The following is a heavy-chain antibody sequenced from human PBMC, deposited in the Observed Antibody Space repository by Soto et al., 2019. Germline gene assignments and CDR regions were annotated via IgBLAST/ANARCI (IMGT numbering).Heavy chain of an antibody. D-gene: IGHD3-3*01. CDR3: ARAYYDFWSGYWRWFDP. J-gene: IGHJ5*02. CDR1: GGSISSYY. CDR2: ISYSGST. V-gene: IGHV4-59*01. Sequence: SETLSLTCTVSGGSISSYYWSWIRQPPGKGLEWIGYISYSGSTNYNPSLKSRVTISVDTSKNQFSLKLNSVTAADTAVYYCARAYYDFWSGYWRWFDPWGQGTLVTVSS.